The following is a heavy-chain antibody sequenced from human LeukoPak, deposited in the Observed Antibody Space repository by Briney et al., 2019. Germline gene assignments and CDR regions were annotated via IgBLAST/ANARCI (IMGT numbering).Heavy chain of an antibody. V-gene: IGHV3-30*02. CDR1: GLAFSSYA. D-gene: IGHD1-26*01. CDR3: AKDQWELLP. Sequence: SGGSLRLSCAASGLAFSSYAMMWLRQAPGKGLEWVAFIRYDGSNKYYADSVKGRFTISRDNSKNTLYLQMNSLRAEDTAVYYCAKDQWELLPWGQGTLVTVSS. J-gene: IGHJ5*02. CDR2: IRYDGSNK.